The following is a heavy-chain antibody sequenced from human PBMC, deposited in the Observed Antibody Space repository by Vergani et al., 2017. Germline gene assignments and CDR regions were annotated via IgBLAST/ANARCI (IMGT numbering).Heavy chain of an antibody. D-gene: IGHD5-18*01. J-gene: IGHJ4*02. CDR2: IRTTAESGE. Sequence: EVQLVESGGGLVPPGGSLRLSCEVSGFLFNNYPMNWVRQSPGKGLEWVSNIRTTAESGEFYADSVKGRFTIYRDDAKSSLYLHMSNLRADDTAVYFCLRDYNYGFDYWGPGTLVTVSP. V-gene: IGHV3-48*01. CDR3: LRDYNYGFDY. CDR1: GFLFNNYP.